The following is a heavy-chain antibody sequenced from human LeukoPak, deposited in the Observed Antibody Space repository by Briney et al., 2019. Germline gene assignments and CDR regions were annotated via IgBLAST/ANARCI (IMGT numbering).Heavy chain of an antibody. CDR1: GGTFSSYA. D-gene: IGHD1-26*01. CDR2: IIPIFGTA. CDR3: VRDRVGATVHTDAFDI. V-gene: IGHV1-69*05. Sequence: GSSVKVSCKASGGTFSSYAISWVRQAPGQGLEWMGGIIPIFGTANYAQKFQGRVTITTDESTSTAYMELSSLRSEDTAVYYCVRDRVGATVHTDAFDIWGQGTMVTVSS. J-gene: IGHJ3*02.